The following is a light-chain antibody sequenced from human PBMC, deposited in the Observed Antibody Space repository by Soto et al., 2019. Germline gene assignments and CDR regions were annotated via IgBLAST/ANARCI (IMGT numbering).Light chain of an antibody. CDR2: GAS. V-gene: IGKV3-20*01. CDR1: QSVSSSF. CDR3: QQYGSSMYT. Sequence: IVLTQSPGTLSLSPGERATLSCRASQSVSSSFLAWYQQKPGQAPRLLIYGASSRATGIPDRFSGSASGTDFTLTISRLEPEDLAMYYCQQYGSSMYTFGLGTKLEI. J-gene: IGKJ2*01.